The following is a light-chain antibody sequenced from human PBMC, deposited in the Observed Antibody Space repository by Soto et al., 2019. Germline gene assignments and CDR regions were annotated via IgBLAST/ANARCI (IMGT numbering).Light chain of an antibody. CDR3: QQSNNWPPYT. V-gene: IGKV3-15*01. J-gene: IGKJ2*01. Sequence: EIVMTQSPATLSVSPGERVTLSSRASQSVSSNLAWYQQKPGQAPRLLIYGASTRATGIPARFSGSGSGTEFTLTISSLQSEDFAVYYCQQSNNWPPYTFGQGTKLEIK. CDR1: QSVSSN. CDR2: GAS.